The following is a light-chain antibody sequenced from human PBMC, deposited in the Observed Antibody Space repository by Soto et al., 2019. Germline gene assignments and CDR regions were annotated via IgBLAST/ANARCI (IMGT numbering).Light chain of an antibody. J-gene: IGKJ1*01. CDR3: HQYHIYSDP. CDR1: QTIDSW. CDR2: NAS. Sequence: DIQMTQSPSTLSASVGDRFIITCRASQTIDSWLAWYQHRPRAPPNLLIYNASTLASGVPSRFSGSASGTEFNLSINILQPDDFATSYCHQYHIYSDPFGQRTKVDIK. V-gene: IGKV1-5*03.